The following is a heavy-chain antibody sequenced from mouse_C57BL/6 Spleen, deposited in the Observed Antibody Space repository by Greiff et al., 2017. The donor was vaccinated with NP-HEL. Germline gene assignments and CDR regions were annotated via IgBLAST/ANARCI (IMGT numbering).Heavy chain of an antibody. CDR1: GYAFSSSW. Sequence: QVQLKGSGPELVKPGASVKISCKASGYAFSSSWMNWVKQRPGKGLEWIGRIYPGDGDTNYNGKFKGKATLTADKSSSTAYMQLSSLTSEDSAVYFCARSEDPYYAMDYWGQGTSVTVSS. CDR3: ARSEDPYYAMDY. J-gene: IGHJ4*01. V-gene: IGHV1-82*01. CDR2: IYPGDGDT.